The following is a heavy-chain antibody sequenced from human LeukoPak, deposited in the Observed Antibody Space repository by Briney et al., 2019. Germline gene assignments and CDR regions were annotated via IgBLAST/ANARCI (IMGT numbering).Heavy chain of an antibody. CDR1: GYSFTSYW. D-gene: IGHD5-18*01. CDR3: ARQGSGYSPTYYYYMDV. J-gene: IGHJ6*03. CDR2: IYPGDSDT. Sequence: GESLKITCKGSGYSFTSYWIGWVRQMPGKGLEWMGIIYPGDSDTRYSPSFQGQVTISADKSISTAYLQWSSLKASDTAMYYCARQGSGYSPTYYYYMDVWGKGTTVTISS. V-gene: IGHV5-51*01.